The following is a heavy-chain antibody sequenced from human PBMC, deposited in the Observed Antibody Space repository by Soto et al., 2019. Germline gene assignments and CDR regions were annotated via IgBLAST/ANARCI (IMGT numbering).Heavy chain of an antibody. V-gene: IGHV4-59*12. Sequence: PSETLSHTCTGSGGSISSYYWSWFRQPPGKGLEWIGYIYYSGSTNYNPSLKSRVTISVDTSKNQFSLSLRSVTAADTAVYFCVRRGRTSNGDWFDLWGQGILVTVSS. CDR3: VRRGRTSNGDWFDL. CDR2: IYYSGST. CDR1: GGSISSYY. D-gene: IGHD3-3*02. J-gene: IGHJ5*02.